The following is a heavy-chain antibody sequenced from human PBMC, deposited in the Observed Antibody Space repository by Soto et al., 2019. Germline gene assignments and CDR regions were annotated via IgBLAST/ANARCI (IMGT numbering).Heavy chain of an antibody. CDR2: VNPGSGKT. CDR3: ARMESAGTLNWFDP. D-gene: IGHD6-13*01. Sequence: SVKVSCKASGYTFINFDISWVRQAAGQGLEWLGWVNPGSGKTGYASKFQGRVAMTRDASTGTSHLELSSLTSDDTAVYYCARMESAGTLNWFDPWGQGNLVTVSS. J-gene: IGHJ5*02. CDR1: GYTFINFD. V-gene: IGHV1-8*02.